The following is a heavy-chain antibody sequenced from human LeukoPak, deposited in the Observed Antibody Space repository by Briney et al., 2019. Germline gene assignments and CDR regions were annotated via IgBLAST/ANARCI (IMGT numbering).Heavy chain of an antibody. Sequence: ASVKVSCEASGYTFTSYAMHWVRQAPGQRLEWMGWINAGNGNTKYSQKFQGRVTITRDTSVSTAYMELSSLRAEDTAVYYCARERGGPSSGSRGYFDLWGRGTLVTVSS. CDR3: ARERGGPSSGSRGYFDL. V-gene: IGHV1-3*01. J-gene: IGHJ2*01. CDR1: GYTFTSYA. D-gene: IGHD3-10*01. CDR2: INAGNGNT.